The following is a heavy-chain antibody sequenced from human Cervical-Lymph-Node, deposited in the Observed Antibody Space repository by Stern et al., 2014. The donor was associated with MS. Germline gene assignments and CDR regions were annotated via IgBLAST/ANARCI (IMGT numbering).Heavy chain of an antibody. CDR2: ITRSGSSR. CDR3: ASPGPLNSFDI. J-gene: IGHJ3*02. V-gene: IGHV3-11*01. Sequence: VQLVESGGDLVKPGGSLRLSCAASGFSFSDHYMNWIRQAPGRGLEWISYITRSGSSRSFVDSVKGRFTISRDNANNSLYLQMNSLRAEDTAVYYCASPGPLNSFDIWGQGTMVIVSA. CDR1: GFSFSDHY.